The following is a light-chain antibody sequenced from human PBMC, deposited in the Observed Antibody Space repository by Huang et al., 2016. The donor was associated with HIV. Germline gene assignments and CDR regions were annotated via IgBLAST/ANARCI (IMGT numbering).Light chain of an antibody. J-gene: IGKJ4*01. V-gene: IGKV3-11*01. CDR2: DAS. CDR3: QLRSTWPGDT. CDR1: QTVSSY. Sequence: EIVLTQSPATLSLSPGARATLSCRASQTVSSYLAWYQQKPGQAPRLLIYDASNRATGIPARFSGSGSGTDFTLTISSLEPEDFAVYYCQLRSTWPGDTFGGGTKVEIK.